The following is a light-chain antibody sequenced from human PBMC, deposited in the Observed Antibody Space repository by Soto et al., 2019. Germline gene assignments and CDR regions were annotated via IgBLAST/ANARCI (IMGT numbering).Light chain of an antibody. CDR1: SRDVVGSNY. V-gene: IGLV2-14*01. CDR3: SSYTSSNTLEV. CDR2: EVS. Sequence: QSALIQPASVSGSPGQSITISCTGTSRDVVGSNYVSWYQHHPHRAPKLLIYEVSYRPSGVSSRFSGSKSGNTASLTISGLQAEDDADYYCSSYTSSNTLEVFGVGTKLTVL. J-gene: IGLJ2*01.